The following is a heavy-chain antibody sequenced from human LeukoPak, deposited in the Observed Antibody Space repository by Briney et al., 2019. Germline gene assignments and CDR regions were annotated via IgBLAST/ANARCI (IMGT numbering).Heavy chain of an antibody. J-gene: IGHJ2*01. Sequence: GSLSLSCAASGFTSTDYYMSWIRQAPGKGLEWVSSIRSSGSAIFYADSVKGRFTISRDNANNSLYLQMNTLRAEDTAVYFCARGYCTTASCYWSGYFDLWGRGTLVTVSS. V-gene: IGHV3-11*01. CDR1: GFTSTDYY. CDR3: ARGYCTTASCYWSGYFDL. D-gene: IGHD2-2*01. CDR2: IRSSGSAI.